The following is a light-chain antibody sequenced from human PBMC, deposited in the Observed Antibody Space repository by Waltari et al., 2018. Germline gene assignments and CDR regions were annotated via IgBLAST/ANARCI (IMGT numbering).Light chain of an antibody. Sequence: EIVFTQSPATLSSSPWESAPLSCRASRTVSHYLAWYQQKPGRAPRLLISDAFNRATGVPARFSGSGSGTDFTLIISSLEPEDFAVYYCQQRSSWPLTFGQGTRLDIK. V-gene: IGKV3-11*01. CDR2: DAF. CDR1: RTVSHY. J-gene: IGKJ5*01. CDR3: QQRSSWPLT.